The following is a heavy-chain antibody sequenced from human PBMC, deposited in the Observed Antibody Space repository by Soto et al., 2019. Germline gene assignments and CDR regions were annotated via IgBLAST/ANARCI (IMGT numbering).Heavy chain of an antibody. J-gene: IGHJ4*02. V-gene: IGHV4-39*07. CDR2: ISYGGST. CDR3: ARRYGGNFDY. D-gene: IGHD3-16*01. CDR1: GGSISSDTYY. Sequence: SETLSLTCTVSGGSISSDTYYWGWIRQPPGKGLEWIASISYGGSTYYNPSLKSRVTISVDTSKNQFSLKLTSVTAADTAVYYCARRYGGNFDYWGQGTLVTVSS.